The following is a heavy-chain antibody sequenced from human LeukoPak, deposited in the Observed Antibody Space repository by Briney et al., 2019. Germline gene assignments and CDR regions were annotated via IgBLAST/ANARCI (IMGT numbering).Heavy chain of an antibody. D-gene: IGHD6-13*01. Sequence: SETLSLTCTVSGDSITKYYWTWIRQPPGKGLECIGYIYYRGNTNYRPSLKSRVTMSVDTSKNQFSLGLTSVTAADTAMYYCARAGSSWSFDYWGQGTLVTVSS. CDR1: GDSITKYY. CDR2: IYYRGNT. V-gene: IGHV4-59*01. J-gene: IGHJ4*02. CDR3: ARAGSSWSFDY.